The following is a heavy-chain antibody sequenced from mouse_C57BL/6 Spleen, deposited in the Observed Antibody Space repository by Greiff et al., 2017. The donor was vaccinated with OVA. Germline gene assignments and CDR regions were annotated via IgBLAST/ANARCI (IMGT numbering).Heavy chain of an antibody. CDR3: ARANYYGSSYYAMDY. D-gene: IGHD1-1*01. J-gene: IGHJ4*01. CDR1: GFTFSSYA. CDR2: ISDGGSYT. V-gene: IGHV5-4*03. Sequence: EVNVVESGGGLVKPGGSLKLSCAASGFTFSSYAMSWVRQTPEKRLEWVATISDGGSYTYYPDNVKGRFTISRDNAKNNLYLQMSHLKSEDTAMYYWARANYYGSSYYAMDYWGQGTSVTVSS.